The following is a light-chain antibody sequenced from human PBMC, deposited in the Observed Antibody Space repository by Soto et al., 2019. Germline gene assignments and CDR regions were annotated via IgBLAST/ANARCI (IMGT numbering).Light chain of an antibody. V-gene: IGLV4-69*01. CDR1: SGHSSYA. CDR3: QTWGTGPVV. J-gene: IGLJ2*01. Sequence: QSVLTQSPSASASLGASVKLTCTLSSGHSSYAIAWHQQQPEKGPRYLMKLNSDGSHSKGDGIPDRFSGSSSGAERYLTISGLQSEDEADYYCQTWGTGPVVFGGGTTLTVL. CDR2: LNSDGSH.